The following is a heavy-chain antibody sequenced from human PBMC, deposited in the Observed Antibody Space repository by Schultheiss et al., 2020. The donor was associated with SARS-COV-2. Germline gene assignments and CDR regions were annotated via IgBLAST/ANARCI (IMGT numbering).Heavy chain of an antibody. J-gene: IGHJ4*02. V-gene: IGHV4-4*07. CDR2: IYTSGST. CDR3: ARGYCSSTSCYLHYFDY. CDR1: GGSISSYY. D-gene: IGHD2-2*01. Sequence: SETLSLTCTVSGGSISSYYWSWIRQPAGKGLEWIGRIYTSGSTNYNPSLKSRVTISVDTSKNQFSLKLSSVTAADTAVYYCARGYCSSTSCYLHYFDYWGQGTLVTVSS.